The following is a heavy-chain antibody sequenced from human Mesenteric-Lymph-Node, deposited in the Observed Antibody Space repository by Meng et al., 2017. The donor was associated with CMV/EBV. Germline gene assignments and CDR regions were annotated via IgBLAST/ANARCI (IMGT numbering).Heavy chain of an antibody. D-gene: IGHD2-2*01. CDR3: ARDRAVVVPAAIYYYYYGMDV. V-gene: IGHV3-30*04. CDR1: GFTFRRYA. J-gene: IGHJ6*02. CDR2: ISYDETNK. Sequence: GESLKISCTASGFTFRRYAMHWVRQAPGEGLEWVAVISYDETNKYYADSVKGRFSISRDNAKNSLYLQMNSLRAEDTAVYYCARDRAVVVPAAIYYYYYGMDVWGQGTTVTVSS.